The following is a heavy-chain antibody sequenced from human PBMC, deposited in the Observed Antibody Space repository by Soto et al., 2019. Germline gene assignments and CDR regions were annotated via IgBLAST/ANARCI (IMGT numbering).Heavy chain of an antibody. CDR1: RDTFTSYA. V-gene: IGHV1-2*04. D-gene: IGHD6-13*01. Sequence: ASVKVSCKASRDTFTSYALDCVRQAPGQRLEWMGWINTNSGGTNYAQKFQGWVTMTRDTSISTAYMELSRLRSDDTAVYYCARGGTALYSSSWYRYYYYGMDVWGQGTTVTVSS. J-gene: IGHJ6*02. CDR2: INTNSGGT. CDR3: ARGGTALYSSSWYRYYYYGMDV.